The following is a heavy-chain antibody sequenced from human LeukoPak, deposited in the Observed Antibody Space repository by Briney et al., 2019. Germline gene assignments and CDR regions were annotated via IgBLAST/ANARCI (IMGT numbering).Heavy chain of an antibody. Sequence: SQTLSLTCAISGDSVSSNSAAWNWIRQSPSGGLEWLGRTYYRSKWYNDYAVSVKSRITINPDTSKNQFSLQLNSVTPEDTAVYYCARVSPNTVTTLQYFDYWGQGTLVTVSS. D-gene: IGHD4-17*01. V-gene: IGHV6-1*01. J-gene: IGHJ4*02. CDR1: GDSVSSNSAA. CDR2: TYYRSKWYN. CDR3: ARVSPNTVTTLQYFDY.